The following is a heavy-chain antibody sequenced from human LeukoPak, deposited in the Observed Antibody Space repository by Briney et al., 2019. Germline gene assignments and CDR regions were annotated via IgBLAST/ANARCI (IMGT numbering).Heavy chain of an antibody. V-gene: IGHV3-23*01. D-gene: IGHD6-13*01. CDR2: ISGSGSTT. J-gene: IGHJ6*02. Sequence: GGSLRLSCAASGFTFSSYAMNWVRQAPGKGLEWVSSISGSGSTTYYADSVKGRFTISRDNSKNTLYLQMNSPRAEDTAVYYCGKGLSAAAADYYYGRDVGGQGTTVTVS. CDR1: GFTFSSYA. CDR3: GKGLSAAAADYYYGRDV.